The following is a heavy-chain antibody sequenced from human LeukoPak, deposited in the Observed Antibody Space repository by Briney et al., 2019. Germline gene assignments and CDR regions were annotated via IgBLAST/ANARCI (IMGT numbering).Heavy chain of an antibody. Sequence: SETLSLTCTVSGGSISSYYWGWIRQPPGKGLEWVGHIYYLGSTNYNPSLKSRVTISIDTSKNYFSLKLNSVIAADTAVYYCARDRPGSYWYFDLWGRGTLVTVSS. CDR1: GGSISSYY. J-gene: IGHJ2*01. CDR2: IYYLGST. CDR3: ARDRPGSYWYFDL. D-gene: IGHD3-10*01. V-gene: IGHV4-59*01.